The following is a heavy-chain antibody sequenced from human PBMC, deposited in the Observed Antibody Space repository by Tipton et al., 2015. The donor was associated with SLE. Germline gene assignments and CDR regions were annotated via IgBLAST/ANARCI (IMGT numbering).Heavy chain of an antibody. Sequence: TLSLTCTVSGGSIRSYYWSWIRQPPGKGLEWIGNIYYSGSTNNNPSLKSRVTISVDTSKNQFSLKLSSVTAADTALYYCARGHSGSYYFDHWGQGTLVTVSS. V-gene: IGHV4-59*01. CDR2: IYYSGST. CDR3: ARGHSGSYYFDH. J-gene: IGHJ4*02. D-gene: IGHD1-26*01. CDR1: GGSIRSYY.